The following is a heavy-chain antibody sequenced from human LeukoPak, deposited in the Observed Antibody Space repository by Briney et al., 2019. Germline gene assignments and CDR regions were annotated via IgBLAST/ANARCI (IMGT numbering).Heavy chain of an antibody. CDR1: GGTFSSYA. V-gene: IGHV1-8*02. J-gene: IGHJ3*02. Sequence: GSVKVSCKASGGTFSSYAISWVRQATGQGLEWMGWMNPNSGNTGYAQKFQGRVTMTRNTSISTAYMELSSLRSEDTAVYYCKIVVVTATDAFDIWGQGTMVTVSS. D-gene: IGHD2-21*02. CDR2: MNPNSGNT. CDR3: KIVVVTATDAFDI.